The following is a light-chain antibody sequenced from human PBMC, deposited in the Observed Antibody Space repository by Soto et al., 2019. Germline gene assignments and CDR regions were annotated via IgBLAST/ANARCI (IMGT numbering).Light chain of an antibody. Sequence: LTQPASVSESPGQSITISCAGTSSDIGGYNYVSWYQQHPDKAPKLMIYGVTNRPSGVSDRFSGSKSGNTASLTISGLQAEDEADYYCTSYTSSSTYVFGTGTKVTVL. CDR1: SSDIGGYNY. V-gene: IGLV2-14*01. CDR2: GVT. CDR3: TSYTSSSTYV. J-gene: IGLJ1*01.